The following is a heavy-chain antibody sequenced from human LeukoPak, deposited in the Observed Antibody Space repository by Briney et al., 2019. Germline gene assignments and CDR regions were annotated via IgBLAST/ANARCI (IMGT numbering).Heavy chain of an antibody. V-gene: IGHV1-18*01. CDR1: GFTFTSYG. CDR2: VSAYNGNT. CDR3: ARGGSSGIYGMDV. J-gene: IGHJ6*02. Sequence: ASVTLSCTASGFTFTSYGFTWVRQAPGQGLEWMGWVSAYNGNTNYAQKFQGRVTMTTDTSTSTVHMELRSPRSDDTAVYYCARGGSSGIYGMDVWGQGTTVTVSS. D-gene: IGHD3-22*01.